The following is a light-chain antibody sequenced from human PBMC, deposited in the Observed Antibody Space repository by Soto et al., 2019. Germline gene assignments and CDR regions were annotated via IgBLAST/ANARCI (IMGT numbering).Light chain of an antibody. CDR2: AS. CDR3: QHYGTSAL. V-gene: IGKV3-20*01. Sequence: EIVLTQSPGTLSLSPGERATLSCRASQSVSDSYLAWYQQKPGQAPRLLIYASSRDTGIPDRFSGSGSGKDFTLTISRLEPEDFAVYYCQHYGTSALFGPGTKVDIK. CDR1: QSVSDSY. J-gene: IGKJ3*01.